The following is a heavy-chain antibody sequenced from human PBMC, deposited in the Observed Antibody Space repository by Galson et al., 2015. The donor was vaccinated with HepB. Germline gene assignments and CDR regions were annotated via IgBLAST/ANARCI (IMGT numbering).Heavy chain of an antibody. V-gene: IGHV3-7*01. CDR2: IKQDGSEK. CDR1: GFTFSSYA. D-gene: IGHD1-26*01. CDR3: ARVLIVGATVDY. Sequence: SLRLSCAASGFTFSSYAMSWVRQAPGKGLEWVANIKQDGSEKYYVDSVKGRFTISRDNAKNTLYLQMNSLRAEDTAVYYCARVLIVGATVDYWGQGTLVTVSS. J-gene: IGHJ4*02.